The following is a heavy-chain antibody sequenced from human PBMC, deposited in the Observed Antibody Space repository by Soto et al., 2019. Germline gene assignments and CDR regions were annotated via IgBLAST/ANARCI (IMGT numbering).Heavy chain of an antibody. Sequence: QVQLVQSGAEVKKPGASVKVSCKASGYTFTSYDINWVRQATGQGLEWMGWMNPNSGNTGYAQKFQGRVTMTRNTAINTSYSELSSLSSEDTAVYYCAIVGARPPDYWGQGTLVTVSS. CDR3: AIVGARPPDY. V-gene: IGHV1-8*02. D-gene: IGHD1-26*01. J-gene: IGHJ4*02. CDR2: MNPNSGNT. CDR1: GYTFTSYD.